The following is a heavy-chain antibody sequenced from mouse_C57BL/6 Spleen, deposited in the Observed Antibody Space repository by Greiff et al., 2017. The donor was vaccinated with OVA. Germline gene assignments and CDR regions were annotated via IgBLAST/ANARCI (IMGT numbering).Heavy chain of an antibody. Sequence: DVLLVESGGGLVKPGGSLKLSCAASGFTFSDYGMHWVRQTPEKGLEWVAYISRGSSTIYYADTVKGRFTISRDNAKNTLFLQMTSLRSEDSAMYYCARHSFAYWGQGTPVTVSA. CDR2: ISRGSSTI. CDR3: ARHSFAY. V-gene: IGHV5-17*01. CDR1: GFTFSDYG. J-gene: IGHJ3*01.